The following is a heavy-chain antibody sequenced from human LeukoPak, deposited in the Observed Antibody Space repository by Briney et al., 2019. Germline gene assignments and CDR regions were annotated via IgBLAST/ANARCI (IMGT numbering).Heavy chain of an antibody. V-gene: IGHV4-4*07. J-gene: IGHJ5*02. Sequence: PSETLSLTCTVSGGSISSYYWSWIRQPAGKGLEWIGRIYTSGSTNYNPSLKSRVTMSVDTSKNQFSLKLSSVTAADTAAYYCARDSSVYYYDSSGYYPYNWFDPWGQGTLVTVSS. CDR2: IYTSGST. D-gene: IGHD3-22*01. CDR1: GGSISSYY. CDR3: ARDSSVYYYDSSGYYPYNWFDP.